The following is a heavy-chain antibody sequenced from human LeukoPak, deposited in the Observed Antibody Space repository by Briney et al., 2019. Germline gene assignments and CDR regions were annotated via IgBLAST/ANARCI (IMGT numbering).Heavy chain of an antibody. V-gene: IGHV4-39*01. Sequence: PSETLSLXCTVSGGSISSSSYYWGWIRQPPGKGLEWIGSIYYSGSTYYNPSLKSRVTISVDTSKNQFSLKLSSVTAADTAVYHCAGCPTLGWFDPWGQGTLVTVSS. CDR2: IYYSGST. CDR1: GGSISSSSYY. CDR3: AGCPTLGWFDP. D-gene: IGHD4/OR15-4a*01. J-gene: IGHJ5*02.